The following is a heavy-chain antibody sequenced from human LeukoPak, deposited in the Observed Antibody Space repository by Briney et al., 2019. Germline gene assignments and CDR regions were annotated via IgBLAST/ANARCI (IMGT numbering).Heavy chain of an antibody. CDR2: IYYSGRT. J-gene: IGHJ3*02. V-gene: IGHV4-59*01. CDR1: GGSFSGYY. Sequence: SETLSLTCAVYGGSFSGYYWSWLRQPPGKGLEWIGYIYYSGRTNYNPSLKSRVTISVDTSKNQFSLKLRSVTAADTAVYYCARGLQWELLGAFDIWGQGTMVTVSS. D-gene: IGHD1-26*01. CDR3: ARGLQWELLGAFDI.